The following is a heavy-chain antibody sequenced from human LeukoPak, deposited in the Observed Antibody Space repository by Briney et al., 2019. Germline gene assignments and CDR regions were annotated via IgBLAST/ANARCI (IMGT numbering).Heavy chain of an antibody. J-gene: IGHJ6*02. Sequence: GGSLRLSCAASGFTFTSYWLHWVRQAPGKGLEWVGRIRNKANSYITEYVASVKGRFTISRDDSDNSLYLQMNSLRAEDSAVYFCARAPYALDVWGQGTAVIVSS. CDR2: IRNKANSYIT. CDR1: GFTFTSYW. CDR3: ARAPYALDV. V-gene: IGHV3-72*01. D-gene: IGHD2-2*01.